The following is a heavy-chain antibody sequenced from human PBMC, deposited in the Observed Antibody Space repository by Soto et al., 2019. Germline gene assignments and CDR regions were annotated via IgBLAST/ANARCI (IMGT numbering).Heavy chain of an antibody. CDR2: IYSDGST. V-gene: IGHV3-53*01. J-gene: IGHJ4*02. D-gene: IGHD4-17*01. Sequence: PGGSLRLSCAASGFTVSSNYMSWVRQAPGKGLEWVSVIYSDGSTYYADSVKGRFTISRDNSKNTLFLQMSSLRAEDTAVYYCAKATTVVTRPFDYWGQGTLVTVSS. CDR3: AKATTVVTRPFDY. CDR1: GFTVSSNY.